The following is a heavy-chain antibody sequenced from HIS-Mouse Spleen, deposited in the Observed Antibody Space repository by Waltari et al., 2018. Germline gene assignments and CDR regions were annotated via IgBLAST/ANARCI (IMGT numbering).Heavy chain of an antibody. Sequence: QLQLQESGPGLVKPSETLSLTCTVPGGSFSSSSYYWGWIRQPPGKGLEWIGGIYYSGSTYYNPSLKSRVTISVDTSKNQFSLKLSSVTAADTAVYYCARRRGWFDYWGQGTLVTVSS. CDR2: IYYSGST. CDR3: ARRRGWFDY. D-gene: IGHD6-19*01. J-gene: IGHJ4*02. V-gene: IGHV4-39*01. CDR1: GGSFSSSSYY.